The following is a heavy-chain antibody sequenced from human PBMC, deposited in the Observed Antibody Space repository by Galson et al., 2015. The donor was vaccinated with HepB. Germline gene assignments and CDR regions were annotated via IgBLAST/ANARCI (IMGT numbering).Heavy chain of an antibody. V-gene: IGHV7-4-1*02. CDR2: INTNTGNP. CDR3: ARSQWELPALDI. J-gene: IGHJ3*02. D-gene: IGHD1-26*01. CDR1: GYSFTNYA. Sequence: SVKVSCKASGYSFTNYAIHWVRQAPGQGLEWMAWINTNTGNPTYAQGFTGRFVFSLDPSVSRAHLQISSLKVEDTAIYYCARSQWELPALDIWGQGTMVTVSS.